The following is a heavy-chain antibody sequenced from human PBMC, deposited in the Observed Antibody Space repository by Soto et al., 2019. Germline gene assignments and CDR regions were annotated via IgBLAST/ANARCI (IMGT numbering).Heavy chain of an antibody. CDR1: GYSFTSYW. D-gene: IGHD3-9*01. CDR2: IDPSDSYT. V-gene: IGHV5-10-1*01. J-gene: IGHJ4*02. CDR3: ARLTQRLGFYNILTGYPVDY. Sequence: GESLKISCKGSGYSFTSYWISWVRQMPGKGLAWMGRIDPSDSYTNYSPSFQGHVTISADKSISTAYLQWSSLKASDTAMYYCARLTQRLGFYNILTGYPVDYWGQGTLVTVSS.